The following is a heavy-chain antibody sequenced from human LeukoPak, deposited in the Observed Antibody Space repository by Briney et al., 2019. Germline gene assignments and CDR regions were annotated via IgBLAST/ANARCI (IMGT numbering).Heavy chain of an antibody. CDR2: INPNSGGT. Sequence: ASVKVSCKASGYTFTGYYMHWVRQAPGQGLEWMGWINPNSGGTNYAQKFQGRVTMTRDTSISTAYMELSRLRSDDTAVYYCARDPFTIAAAGLDYWGQGTLVTVSS. J-gene: IGHJ4*02. CDR3: ARDPFTIAAAGLDY. CDR1: GYTFTGYY. D-gene: IGHD6-13*01. V-gene: IGHV1-2*02.